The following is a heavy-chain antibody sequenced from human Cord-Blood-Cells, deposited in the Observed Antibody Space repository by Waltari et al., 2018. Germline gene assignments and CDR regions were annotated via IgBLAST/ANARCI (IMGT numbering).Heavy chain of an antibody. CDR1: GFTFSSYS. Sequence: EVQLVESGGGLVNPGGSLRLSCAASGFTFSSYSMNWVRQAPGKGLEWVSSISSSSSYIYHADSVKGRFTISRDNAKNSLYLQMNSLRAEDTAVYYCARVVGYCTNGVCYAFDIWGQGTMVTVSS. D-gene: IGHD2-8*01. CDR3: ARVVGYCTNGVCYAFDI. J-gene: IGHJ3*02. CDR2: ISSSSSYI. V-gene: IGHV3-21*01.